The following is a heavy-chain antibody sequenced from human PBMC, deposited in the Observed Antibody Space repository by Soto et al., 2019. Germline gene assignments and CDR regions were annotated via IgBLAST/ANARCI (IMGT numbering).Heavy chain of an antibody. CDR1: GFTFSSYW. J-gene: IGHJ6*02. CDR2: IYSGGST. V-gene: IGHV3-53*01. Sequence: GGSLRLSCAASGFTFSSYWMSWVRQAPGKGLEWVSVIYSGGSTYYADSVKGRYTNSKDNSKNTLYLQMNSLRSEDTAVYYCARDFRYGMDVWGQGTTVTVSS. CDR3: ARDFRYGMDV.